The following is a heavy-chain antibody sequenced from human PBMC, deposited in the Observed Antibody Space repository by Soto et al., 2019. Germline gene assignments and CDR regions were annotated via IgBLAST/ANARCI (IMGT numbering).Heavy chain of an antibody. D-gene: IGHD2-15*01. V-gene: IGHV3-30-3*01. J-gene: IGHJ4*02. CDR1: GFSFNSFA. Sequence: QVQLVESVGGVVQPGRSLRLSCAASGFSFNSFAMHWVRQAPGKGLEWVAVISYDGSNKYYADSVKGRFTISRDNSKNTLALQMNSLRDDDTAVYYCARGDSGGTLGYFDYWGQGTLVTVSA. CDR2: ISYDGSNK. CDR3: ARGDSGGTLGYFDY.